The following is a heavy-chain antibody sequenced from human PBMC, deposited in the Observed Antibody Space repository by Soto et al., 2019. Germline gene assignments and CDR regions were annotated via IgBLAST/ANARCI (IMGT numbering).Heavy chain of an antibody. Sequence: EVQLLESGGGLVQPGGSLRLSCAASGFNFPAYAMNWVRQAPGKGLQWVSGLVGSGADKNYADSVRGRFTVSRDNSRKQLNLKMKSLRAEKRAVNTGGKIPIQKNGVGEPFDMWGRGTQVTVSS. CDR2: LVGSGADK. CDR3: GKIPIQKNGVGEPFDM. J-gene: IGHJ3*02. CDR1: GFNFPAYA. D-gene: IGHD2-8*01. V-gene: IGHV3-23*01.